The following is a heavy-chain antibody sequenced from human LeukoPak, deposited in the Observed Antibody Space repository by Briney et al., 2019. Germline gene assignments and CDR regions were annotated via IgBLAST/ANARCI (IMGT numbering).Heavy chain of an antibody. V-gene: IGHV3-23*01. Sequence: GGSLRLSCAASGFIFSHYGMNWVRQAPGKGLEWVSGLTSRSVTYYADSVRGRFTVSRDNSKNTLYLQMNSLRAEDTAVYYCAKDRRGAFDIWGQGTMVTVSS. CDR1: GFIFSHYG. J-gene: IGHJ3*02. CDR2: LTSRSVT. CDR3: AKDRRGAFDI.